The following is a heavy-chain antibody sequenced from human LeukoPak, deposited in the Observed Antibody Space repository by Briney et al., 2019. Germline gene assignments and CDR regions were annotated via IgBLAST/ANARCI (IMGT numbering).Heavy chain of an antibody. J-gene: IGHJ4*02. Sequence: GGSLRLSCAASGFTFSSYGMHWVRQAPGKGLEWVAFIRYDGSNKYYADSVKGRFTISRDNSKNTLYLQMNSLRAEDTAVCYCAKDRYIVVVPAAIGGFDYWGQETLVTASS. CDR2: IRYDGSNK. V-gene: IGHV3-30*02. D-gene: IGHD2-2*01. CDR1: GFTFSSYG. CDR3: AKDRYIVVVPAAIGGFDY.